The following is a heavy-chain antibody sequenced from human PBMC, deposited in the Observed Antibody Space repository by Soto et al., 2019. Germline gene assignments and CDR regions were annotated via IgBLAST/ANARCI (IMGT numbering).Heavy chain of an antibody. D-gene: IGHD3-22*01. V-gene: IGHV3-33*01. Sequence: QVQLVESGGGVVQPGRSLRLSCAASGFTFSSYGMHWVRQAPGKGLEWVAVIWYDGSNKYYADSVKGRFTISRDNSKNTLYLQMNSLRAEGTAVYYCARDYDSSGYPRSYFDSWGQGTLVTVSS. J-gene: IGHJ4*02. CDR3: ARDYDSSGYPRSYFDS. CDR1: GFTFSSYG. CDR2: IWYDGSNK.